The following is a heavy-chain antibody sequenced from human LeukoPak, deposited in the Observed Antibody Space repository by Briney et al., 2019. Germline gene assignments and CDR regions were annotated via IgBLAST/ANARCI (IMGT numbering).Heavy chain of an antibody. CDR3: ARSRGSTIFGVVRNYMDV. CDR1: GFTFSSYW. D-gene: IGHD3-3*01. V-gene: IGHV3-7*01. CDR2: IKQDGSEK. Sequence: PGGSLRFSCAASGFTFSSYWMSWVRQAPGKGLEWVANIKQDGSEKYYVDSVKGRFTISRDNAKNSLYLQMNSLRAEDTAVYYCARSRGSTIFGVVRNYMDVWGKGTTVTVSS. J-gene: IGHJ6*03.